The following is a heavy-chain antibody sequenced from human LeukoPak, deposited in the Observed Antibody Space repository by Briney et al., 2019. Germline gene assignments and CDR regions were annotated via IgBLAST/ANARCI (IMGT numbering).Heavy chain of an antibody. CDR1: GDSFKNYY. CDR2: INHGGLT. CDR3: ARGPGQFVRTPPRGWFDP. J-gene: IGHJ5*02. V-gene: IGHV4-34*01. D-gene: IGHD6-6*01. Sequence: SETLSLTCAVYGDSFKNYYWTWIRQSPEKGLEWIGEINHGGLTSYNPSLESRLTLLVDTSKNQFSLKVRSVTPADTAVYYCARGPGQFVRTPPRGWFDPWGQGTLVTVSS.